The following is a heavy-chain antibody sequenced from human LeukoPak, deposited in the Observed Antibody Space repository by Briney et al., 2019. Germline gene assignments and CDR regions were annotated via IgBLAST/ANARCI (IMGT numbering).Heavy chain of an antibody. CDR1: GFTFSSYG. V-gene: IGHV3-30*03. Sequence: GGSLRLSCAASGFTFSSYGMHWVRRAPGKGLEWVAVISYDGSNKYYADSVKGRFTISRDNSKNTLYLQMNSLRAEDTAVYYCAAGYSSGWRPLNYWGQGTLVTVSS. CDR2: ISYDGSNK. CDR3: AAGYSSGWRPLNY. D-gene: IGHD6-19*01. J-gene: IGHJ4*02.